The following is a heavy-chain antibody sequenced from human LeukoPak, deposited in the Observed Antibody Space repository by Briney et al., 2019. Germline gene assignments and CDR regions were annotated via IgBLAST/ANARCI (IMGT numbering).Heavy chain of an antibody. CDR3: AKDHGSSDWYYFDY. Sequence: GGSLRLSCTASGISFSTYAMGWVRQTPGKGLEWVSAISGSGRSPYYADSVKGHFTISRDNSKNTLYLQVNTLRADDTAVYYCAKDHGSSDWYYFDYWGQGTLVTVSS. V-gene: IGHV3-23*01. D-gene: IGHD6-13*01. J-gene: IGHJ4*02. CDR1: GISFSTYA. CDR2: ISGSGRSP.